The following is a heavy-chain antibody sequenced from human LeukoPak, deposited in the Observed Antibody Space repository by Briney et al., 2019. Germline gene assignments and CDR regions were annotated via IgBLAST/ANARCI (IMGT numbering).Heavy chain of an antibody. CDR1: GVSVTNSRYY. CDR3: TGYSGFDWRNYFDY. V-gene: IGHV4-39*01. CDR2: IQYGGNT. Sequence: KSSETLSLSCSLSGVSVTNSRYYWGWVRQFPGKELEWIGTIQYGGNTYYNPSLRSRVTLSTDSSSNQFSLRLTSMTAADTAVYYCTGYSGFDWRNYFDYWGRGFLVAVSA. D-gene: IGHD5-12*01. J-gene: IGHJ4*02.